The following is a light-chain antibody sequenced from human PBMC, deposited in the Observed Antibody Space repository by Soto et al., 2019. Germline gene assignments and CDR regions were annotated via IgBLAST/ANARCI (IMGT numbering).Light chain of an antibody. CDR2: KAS. CDR3: QQYNDLST. CDR1: QSISSY. Sequence: DIQMTQSPSSLSASVGDRVTITCRASQSISSYLNWYQQKPAKAPKLLIYKASTLESGVPSRFSGSGSGTEFTLTISSLQADDFATYYRQQYNDLSTFGGGTKVDIK. V-gene: IGKV1-5*03. J-gene: IGKJ4*01.